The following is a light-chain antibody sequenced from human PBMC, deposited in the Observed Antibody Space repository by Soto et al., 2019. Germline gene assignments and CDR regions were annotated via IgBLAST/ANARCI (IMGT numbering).Light chain of an antibody. CDR1: SGSIASNY. CDR2: EDN. J-gene: IGLJ3*02. CDR3: QSYVATNQV. V-gene: IGLV6-57*01. Sequence: NFMLTQPHSVSESPGKTVIISCTRSSGSIASNYVQWYQQRPGSSPTTMIYEDNQRPSGVPDRFSGSIDSSSNSASLTISGLETEDEADYYCQSYVATNQVFGGGTKVTVL.